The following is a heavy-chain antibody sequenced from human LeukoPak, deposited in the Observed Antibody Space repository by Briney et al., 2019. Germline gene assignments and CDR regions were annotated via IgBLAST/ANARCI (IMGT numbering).Heavy chain of an antibody. D-gene: IGHD2-2*01. V-gene: IGHV1-2*02. CDR1: GYTFTGYY. J-gene: IGHJ4*02. Sequence: ASVKVSCKASGYTFTGYYMHWVRQAPGQGLEWMGWINPNSGGTNYAQKFQGRVTMTRDTSISTAYMELSRLRSDDTAVYYCARDSCSSTSCYRTFDYWGQGTLVTVSS. CDR2: INPNSGGT. CDR3: ARDSCSSTSCYRTFDY.